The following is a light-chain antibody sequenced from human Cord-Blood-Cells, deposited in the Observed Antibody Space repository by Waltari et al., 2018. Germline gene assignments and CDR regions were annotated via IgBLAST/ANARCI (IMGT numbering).Light chain of an antibody. CDR3: SSYTSSSTLVV. Sequence: QSALTQPASVSGSPGQSITISCTGTSSDVGGYNYVSWYQQHPGKAPNLMIYEVSNRPSGVSYRFACSKSGNTASLTISGLQAEDDADYYCSSYTSSSTLVVFGGGTKLTVL. CDR2: EVS. V-gene: IGLV2-14*01. CDR1: SSDVGGYNY. J-gene: IGLJ2*01.